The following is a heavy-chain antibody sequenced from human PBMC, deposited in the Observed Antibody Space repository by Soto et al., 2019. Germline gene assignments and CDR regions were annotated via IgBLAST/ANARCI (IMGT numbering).Heavy chain of an antibody. J-gene: IGHJ3*02. CDR3: AKDVVKEAGRLLLVGAFDI. V-gene: IGHV3-9*01. D-gene: IGHD2-15*01. CDR1: GFTFDDYA. Sequence: GGSLRLSCAASGFTFDDYAMHWVRQAPGKGLEWVSGISWNSGSIGYADSVKGRFTISRDNAKNSLYLQMNSLRDEDTALYYGAKDVVKEAGRLLLVGAFDIWGQGTMVTVSS. CDR2: ISWNSGSI.